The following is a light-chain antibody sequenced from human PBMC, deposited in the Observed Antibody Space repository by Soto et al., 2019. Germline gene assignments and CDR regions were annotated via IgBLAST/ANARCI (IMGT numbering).Light chain of an antibody. V-gene: IGKV2-28*01. J-gene: IGKJ2*01. CDR1: QSLLHSNGYTY. CDR2: LGS. Sequence: DIVMTQSPLSLPVTPGEPASISCRSSQSLLHSNGYTYLEWYMQKPGQSPQLLIYLGSNRASGVPDRFSGSGAGTDFTLKISRVEAEDVGVYYCMQALQTRYTFGQGTKLEIK. CDR3: MQALQTRYT.